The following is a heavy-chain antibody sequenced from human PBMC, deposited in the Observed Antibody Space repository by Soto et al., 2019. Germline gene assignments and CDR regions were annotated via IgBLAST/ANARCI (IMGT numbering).Heavy chain of an antibody. J-gene: IGHJ5*02. CDR2: VNTYNGNP. V-gene: IGHV1-18*01. D-gene: IGHD6-6*01. CDR3: ARDSQSSTHWQRSES. CDR1: GYTFTNYA. Sequence: QVQLVQSGVEVKKPGASVKVSCKASGYTFTNYAISWVRQAPGRGLEWMGWVNTYNGNPNYAQIFQGRVTTTTDTSTGTAYIELRRPKSDDSAVYYCARDSQSSTHWQRSESWGQGPRVTASS.